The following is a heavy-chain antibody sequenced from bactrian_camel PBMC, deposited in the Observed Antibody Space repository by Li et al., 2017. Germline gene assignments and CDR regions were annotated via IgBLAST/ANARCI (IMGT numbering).Heavy chain of an antibody. CDR1: GDTSRRNC. CDR3: VADLGPPTRVFDDRDY. V-gene: IGHV3S6*01. CDR2: IRSVDGET. Sequence: QLVESGGGSVQVGGSLVLSCAMSGDTSRRNCMGWFRQTPGNERERVASIRSVDGETYYIDSVKGRFTLSQDAAKSTLYLQMDSLKTEDTAVYYCVADLGPPTRVFDDRDYWGQGTQVTVS. D-gene: IGHD7*01. J-gene: IGHJ4*01.